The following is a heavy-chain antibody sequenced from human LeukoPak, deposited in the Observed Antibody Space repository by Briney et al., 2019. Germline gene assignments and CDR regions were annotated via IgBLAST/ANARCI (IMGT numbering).Heavy chain of an antibody. J-gene: IGHJ5*02. Sequence: GGSLRLSCAASGFTFSDYYMSWIRQAPGKGLEWVSYISSSGSTIYYADSVKGRFTISRDNAKNSLYLQMNSLRAEDTAVYYCACSYHDFWSGYGWFDPWGQGTLVTVSS. CDR1: GFTFSDYY. CDR2: ISSSGSTI. V-gene: IGHV3-11*01. CDR3: ACSYHDFWSGYGWFDP. D-gene: IGHD3-3*01.